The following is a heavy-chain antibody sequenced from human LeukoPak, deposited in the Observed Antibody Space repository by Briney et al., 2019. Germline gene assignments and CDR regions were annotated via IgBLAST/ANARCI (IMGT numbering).Heavy chain of an antibody. CDR3: ARSTYYDFWSGPPQSGGLWFDP. Sequence: PSETLSLTCTVSGGSISSYYWSWIRQPPGKGLEWIGYIYYSGCTNYNPSLKSRVTISVDTSKNQFSLKLSSVTAADTAVYYCARSTYYDFWSGPPQSGGLWFDPWGQGTLVTVSS. CDR1: GGSISSYY. D-gene: IGHD3-3*01. V-gene: IGHV4-59*01. CDR2: IYYSGCT. J-gene: IGHJ5*02.